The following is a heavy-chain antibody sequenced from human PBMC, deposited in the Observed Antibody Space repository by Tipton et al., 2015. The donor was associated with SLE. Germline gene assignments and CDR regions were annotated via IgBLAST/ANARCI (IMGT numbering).Heavy chain of an antibody. J-gene: IGHJ4*02. CDR1: GGSISSYY. Sequence: TLSLTCTVSGGSISSYYWSWIRQPPGKGLEWIGYIYYSGSTNYNPPLKSRVTISVDTSKNQFSLKLSSATAADTAVYYCARSYYDIVPPRNWGQGTLVTVSS. CDR2: IYYSGST. V-gene: IGHV4-59*07. CDR3: ARSYYDIVPPRN. D-gene: IGHD3-9*01.